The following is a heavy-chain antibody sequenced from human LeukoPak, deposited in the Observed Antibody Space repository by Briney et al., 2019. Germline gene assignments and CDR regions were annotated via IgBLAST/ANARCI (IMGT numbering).Heavy chain of an antibody. CDR3: ARIYCGGDCRGYYYHYYMDV. CDR2: IYTSGST. Sequence: TLPLTCTVSGGSISSGSYYWSWIRQPAGKGLEWIGRIYTSGSTKYNPSLKSRVTISVDTSKNQFSLKLSSVTAADTAVYYCARIYCGGDCRGYYYHYYMDVWGKGTTVTISS. J-gene: IGHJ6*03. V-gene: IGHV4-61*02. D-gene: IGHD2-21*02. CDR1: GGSISSGSYY.